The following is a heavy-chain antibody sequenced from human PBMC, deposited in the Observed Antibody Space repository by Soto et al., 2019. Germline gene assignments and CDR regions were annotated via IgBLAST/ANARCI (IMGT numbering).Heavy chain of an antibody. CDR2: ISGHGGDI. V-gene: IGHV3-23*01. CDR3: VREDGGGPFDF. D-gene: IGHD2-15*01. Sequence: EVQLLEFGGGLVRPGGSLRLSCAASGFIFSSYAMHWVRQAPGKGLEWVSGISGHGGDIYYADSVKGRFTISRDTATSTLYLQMDSLRADDTPVYYCVREDGGGPFDFWGQGTLVTVSS. CDR1: GFIFSSYA. J-gene: IGHJ4*02.